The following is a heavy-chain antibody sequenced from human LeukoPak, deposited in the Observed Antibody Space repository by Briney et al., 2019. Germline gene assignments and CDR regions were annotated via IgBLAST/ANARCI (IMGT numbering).Heavy chain of an antibody. V-gene: IGHV3-9*01. CDR3: AKDIKTRTAMGGLDY. J-gene: IGHJ4*02. CDR1: GFTFDDYA. Sequence: GGSLRLSCAASGFTFDDYAMHWVRQAPGKGLEWVSGISWNSGCIGYADSVRGRFTISRDNAKNSLYLQMNSLRAEDTALYYCAKDIKTRTAMGGLDYWGQGTLVTVSS. D-gene: IGHD5-18*01. CDR2: ISWNSGCI.